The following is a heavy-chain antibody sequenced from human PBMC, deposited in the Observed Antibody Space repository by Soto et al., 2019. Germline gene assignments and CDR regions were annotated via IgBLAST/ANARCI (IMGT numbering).Heavy chain of an antibody. CDR3: EREETGNDALHI. Sequence: PMSLTCAVSGGSLRGATYYWSWIRQHPGKGLEWIGYFYHSGSTYFKPSLRSRVTITLDTSKNQFSLNLRSVTDADTAIYYCEREETGNDALHIWGQGTLVSVSS. J-gene: IGHJ3*02. D-gene: IGHD1-1*01. CDR1: GGSLRGATYY. CDR2: FYHSGST. V-gene: IGHV4-31*11.